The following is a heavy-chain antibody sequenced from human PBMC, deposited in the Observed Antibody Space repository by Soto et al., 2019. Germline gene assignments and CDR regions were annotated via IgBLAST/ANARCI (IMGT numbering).Heavy chain of an antibody. CDR2: ISAYNGNT. Sequence: ASVKVSCKASGYTFTSYGISWVRQAPGQGLEWMGWISAYNGNTNYAQKLQGRVTMTTDTSTSTAYMELRSLRSDDTAVYYRARWADIVVVVDVDYYYYYMDVWGKGTTVTVSS. D-gene: IGHD2-15*01. J-gene: IGHJ6*03. V-gene: IGHV1-18*01. CDR1: GYTFTSYG. CDR3: ARWADIVVVVDVDYYYYYMDV.